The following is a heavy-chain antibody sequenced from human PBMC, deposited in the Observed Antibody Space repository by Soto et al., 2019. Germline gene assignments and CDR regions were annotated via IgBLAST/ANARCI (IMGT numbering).Heavy chain of an antibody. D-gene: IGHD3-3*01. CDR1: GYTFTSYY. CDR3: ASVRRTIFENYYYYGMDV. V-gene: IGHV1-46*01. CDR2: INPSGGST. Sequence: ASVKVSCKASGYTFTSYYMHWVRQAPGQGLEWMGIINPSGGSTSYAQKFQGRVTMTRDTSTSTVYMELSSLRSEDTAVYYCASVRRTIFENYYYYGMDVWGQGTTVTVSS. J-gene: IGHJ6*02.